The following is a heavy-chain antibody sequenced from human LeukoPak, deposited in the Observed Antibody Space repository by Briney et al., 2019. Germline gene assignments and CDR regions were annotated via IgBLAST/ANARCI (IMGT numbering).Heavy chain of an antibody. CDR1: GGSISSSSYY. Sequence: SETLSLTCTVSGGSISSSSYYWGWIRQPPGKGLEWIGTIHHSGSADDNPSLKSRVSISLDTSKNQFSLKLSSVTAADTAVYYCARGFRGDNFDYWGQGTLVTVSS. CDR2: IHHSGSA. J-gene: IGHJ4*02. CDR3: ARGFRGDNFDY. D-gene: IGHD7-27*01. V-gene: IGHV4-39*07.